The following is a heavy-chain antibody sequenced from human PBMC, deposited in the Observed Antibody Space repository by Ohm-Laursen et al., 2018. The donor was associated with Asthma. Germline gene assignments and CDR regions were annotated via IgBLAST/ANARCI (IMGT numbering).Heavy chain of an antibody. CDR2: ISSDGSNQ. CDR3: AKALVGAPLYYHYYGMDV. J-gene: IGHJ6*02. V-gene: IGHV3-30*18. CDR1: GFTFSSYG. Sequence: SLRLSCAASGFTFSSYGMHWVRQAPGKGLEWAAVISSDGSNQYYADSVKGRFAISRDNSKNTLYLQMNSLRDEDTALYYCAKALVGAPLYYHYYGMDVWGQGTTVTVSS. D-gene: IGHD1-26*01.